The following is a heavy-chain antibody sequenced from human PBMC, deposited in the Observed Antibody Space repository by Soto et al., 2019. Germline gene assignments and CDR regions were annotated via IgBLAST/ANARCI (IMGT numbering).Heavy chain of an antibody. D-gene: IGHD7-27*01. J-gene: IGHJ4*02. CDR3: ARITRSPNSGYFDY. CDR1: GGSISTTHW. V-gene: IGHV4-4*02. CDR2: IYHSGST. Sequence: PSETLSLTCAVSGGSISTTHWWTWVRQPPGKGLEWIGEIYHSGSTNYNPSLKSRVTISVDNSKNQFSLKLSSVTAADTAVYYCARITRSPNSGYFDYWGQGALVTVSS.